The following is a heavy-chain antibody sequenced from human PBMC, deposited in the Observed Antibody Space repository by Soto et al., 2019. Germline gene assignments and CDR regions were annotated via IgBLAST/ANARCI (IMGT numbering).Heavy chain of an antibody. D-gene: IGHD1-7*01. CDR1: GGTFSSHA. Sequence: AVKVSCKASGGTFSSHAISWVRQAPGQGLEWMGGSIPIFGTANYAQKFQGRVTITADKSTSTAYMELSSLRSEDTAVYSCARDQELELRGHDAFDIWGQGTMVTVSS. V-gene: IGHV1-69*06. CDR3: ARDQELELRGHDAFDI. J-gene: IGHJ3*02. CDR2: SIPIFGTA.